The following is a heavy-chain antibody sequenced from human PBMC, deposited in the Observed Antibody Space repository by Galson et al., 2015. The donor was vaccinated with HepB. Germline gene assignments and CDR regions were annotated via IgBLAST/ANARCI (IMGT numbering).Heavy chain of an antibody. V-gene: IGHV3-33*01. J-gene: IGHJ5*02. D-gene: IGHD2-2*01. CDR2: IWFDGSNK. Sequence: SLRLSCAASGLTFSSYGMHWVRQAPGKGLEWVAVIWFDGSNKYYADSVKGRFTISRDNSRNTLCLQMNSLRAEDTAVYYCARDSQQYRPGWFDPWGQGTLVTVSS. CDR1: GLTFSSYG. CDR3: ARDSQQYRPGWFDP.